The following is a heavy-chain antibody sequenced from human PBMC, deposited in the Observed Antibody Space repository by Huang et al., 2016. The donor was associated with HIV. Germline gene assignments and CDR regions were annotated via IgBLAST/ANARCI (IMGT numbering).Heavy chain of an antibody. CDR2: FYYSGDA. J-gene: IGHJ3*02. CDR3: ASGEYGKNAYDI. Sequence: QLHLQQSGPGLVRLSETLSLICTVSGGSITSSNHYWGWIRQTPGKVLEWIGNFYYSGDAYYTPSLKNRVSISIDTSKSQFSLRLSSVIATDTAVYYCASGEYGKNAYDIWGQGTVVTVSA. D-gene: IGHD2-2*01. CDR1: GGSITSSNHY. V-gene: IGHV4-39*01.